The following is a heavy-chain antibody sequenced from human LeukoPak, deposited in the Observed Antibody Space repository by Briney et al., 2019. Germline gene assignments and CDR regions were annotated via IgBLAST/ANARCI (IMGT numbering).Heavy chain of an antibody. CDR2: ISSSSSTI. V-gene: IGHV3-48*01. J-gene: IGHJ4*02. D-gene: IGHD2-15*01. CDR3: ARVEVVVAASFDY. CDR1: GFTFSSYS. Sequence: PGGSLRLSCAASGFTFSSYSMNRVRQAPGKGLEWVSYISSSSSTIYYADSVKGRFTISRDNAKNSLYLQMNSLRAEDTAVYYCARVEVVVAASFDYWGQGTLVTVSS.